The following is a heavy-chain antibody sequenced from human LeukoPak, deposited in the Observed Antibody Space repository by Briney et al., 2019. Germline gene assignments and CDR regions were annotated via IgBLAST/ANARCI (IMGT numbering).Heavy chain of an antibody. D-gene: IGHD3-10*01. CDR1: ESFSSHA. CDR2: IIPIVDLV. Sequence: ASVKVSCRASESFSSHAITWVRQAPGPGLEWMGRIIPIVDLVNSAQKFQGRVTFTADKSTTTAYMELSSLRSEDTAVYYCARAGEDRSGSFCGGYWGQGTLITVSS. CDR3: ARAGEDRSGSFCGGY. J-gene: IGHJ4*02. V-gene: IGHV1-69*04.